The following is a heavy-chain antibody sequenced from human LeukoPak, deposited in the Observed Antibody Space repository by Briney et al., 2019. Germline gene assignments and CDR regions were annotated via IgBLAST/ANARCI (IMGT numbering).Heavy chain of an antibody. CDR3: ARSGTYYDFWSGKGWFDP. D-gene: IGHD3-3*01. CDR2: IIPILGIA. Sequence: ASVKVSCKASGGTFSSYAISWVRQAPGQGLEWMGRIIPILGIANYAQKFQGRVTITADKSTSTAYMELSSVTAADTAVYYCARSGTYYDFWSGKGWFDPWGQGTLVTVSS. V-gene: IGHV1-69*04. CDR1: GGTFSSYA. J-gene: IGHJ5*02.